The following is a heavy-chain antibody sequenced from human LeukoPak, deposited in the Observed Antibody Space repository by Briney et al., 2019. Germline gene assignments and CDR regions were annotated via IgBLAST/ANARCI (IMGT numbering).Heavy chain of an antibody. V-gene: IGHV1-69*06. J-gene: IGHJ4*02. CDR1: GGTFSSYA. CDR2: IIPIFGTA. D-gene: IGHD3-22*01. CDR3: ARASTYYYDSSGYPPADY. Sequence: ASVKVSCKASGGTFSSYAISWVRQAPGQGPEWMGGIIPIFGTANYAQKFRGRVTITADKSTSTAYMELSSLRSEDTAVYYCARASTYYYDSSGYPPADYWGQGTLVTVSS.